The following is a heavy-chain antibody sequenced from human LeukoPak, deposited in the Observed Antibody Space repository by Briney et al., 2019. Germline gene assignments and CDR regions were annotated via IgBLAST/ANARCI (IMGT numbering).Heavy chain of an antibody. CDR1: GGSISSNY. D-gene: IGHD6-19*01. CDR3: ARVKRVAVAEYYYYYGLDV. J-gene: IGHJ6*02. V-gene: IGHV4-59*01. Sequence: SETLSLTCSVSGGSISSNYWSWIRQPPGKGLEWIGYISNRGSTNYNPPLESRVTISVDTSKNQFSLKLRSVTAADTAVYYCARVKRVAVAEYYYYYGLDVWGQGTTVTVSS. CDR2: ISNRGST.